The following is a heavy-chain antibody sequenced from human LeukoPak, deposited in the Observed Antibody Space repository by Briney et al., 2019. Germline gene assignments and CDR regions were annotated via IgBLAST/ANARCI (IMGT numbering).Heavy chain of an antibody. Sequence: ASVKVSCKVSGYTLTELSMHWVRQAPGQGLEWMGIINPSGGSTSYAQKFQGRVTMTRDTSTSTVYMELSSLRSEDTAVYYCARGDPLITIFGVVTTPLDYWGQGTLVTVSS. J-gene: IGHJ4*02. V-gene: IGHV1-46*01. CDR2: INPSGGST. CDR1: GYTLTELS. CDR3: ARGDPLITIFGVVTTPLDY. D-gene: IGHD3-3*01.